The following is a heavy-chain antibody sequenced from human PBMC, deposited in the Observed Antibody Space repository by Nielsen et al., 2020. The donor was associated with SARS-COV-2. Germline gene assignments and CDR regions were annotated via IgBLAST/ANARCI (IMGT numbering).Heavy chain of an antibody. CDR3: ARHRVGIAAAGYFDY. V-gene: IGHV4-61*02. CDR1: GGSISSGSYY. CDR2: IYTSGST. D-gene: IGHD6-13*01. J-gene: IGHJ4*02. Sequence: SETLSLTCTVSGGSISSGSYYWSWIRQPAGKGLEWIGRIYTSGSTNYNPSLKSRVTISVDTSKNQFSLKLSSVTAADTAVYYCARHRVGIAAAGYFDYWGQGTLVTVSS.